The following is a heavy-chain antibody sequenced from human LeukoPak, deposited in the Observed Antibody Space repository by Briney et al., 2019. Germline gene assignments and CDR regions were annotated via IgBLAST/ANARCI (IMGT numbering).Heavy chain of an antibody. D-gene: IGHD2-15*01. Sequence: PGGSLRLSCAASGFTFSSYSMNWVRQAPGKGLEWVSYISSSSSTIYYADSVKGRFTISRDNAKNSLYLQMNSLRDEDTAVYYCARGLGSTYPGDYYYHGMDVWGQGTTVTVSS. CDR2: ISSSSSTI. V-gene: IGHV3-48*02. CDR1: GFTFSSYS. CDR3: ARGLGSTYPGDYYYHGMDV. J-gene: IGHJ6*02.